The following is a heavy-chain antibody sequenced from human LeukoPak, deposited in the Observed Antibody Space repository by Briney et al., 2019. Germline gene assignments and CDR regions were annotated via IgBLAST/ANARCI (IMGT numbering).Heavy chain of an antibody. CDR3: AKVGQQLVSHFDY. CDR2: ISYDGSNK. J-gene: IGHJ4*02. Sequence: GGSRRLSCAASGFTFISYGMHWVRQAQGKGLEWVAVISYDGSNKYYADSVKGRFTISRDNSKNTLYLQMNSLRAEDTAVYYCAKVGQQLVSHFDYWGQGTLVTVSS. V-gene: IGHV3-30*18. CDR1: GFTFISYG. D-gene: IGHD6-13*01.